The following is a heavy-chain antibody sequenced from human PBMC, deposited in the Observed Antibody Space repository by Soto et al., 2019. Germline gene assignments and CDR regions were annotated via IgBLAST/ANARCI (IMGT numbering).Heavy chain of an antibody. CDR1: GGTFSSYT. D-gene: IGHD1-26*01. V-gene: IGHV1-69*04. CDR2: IIPILGIA. CDR3: ARDRVVATAYYYYGMDV. Sequence: ASVKVSCKASGGTFSSYTISWVRQAPGQGLEWMGRIIPILGIANYAQKFQGGVTITADKSTSTAYMELSSLRSEDTAVYYCARDRVVATAYYYYGMDVWGQGTTVTVSS. J-gene: IGHJ6*02.